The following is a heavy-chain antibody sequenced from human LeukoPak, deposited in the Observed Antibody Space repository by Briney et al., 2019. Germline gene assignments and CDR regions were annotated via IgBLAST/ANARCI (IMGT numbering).Heavy chain of an antibody. J-gene: IGHJ4*01. CDR2: MNPNSGNT. CDR1: GYTFTSYD. CDR3: ARGQFLWELNYYDSSGCLDY. V-gene: IGHV1-8*01. D-gene: IGHD3-22*01. Sequence: ASVKVSCKASGYTFTSYDINWVRQATGQGLEWMGWMNPNSGNTGYAQKFQGRVTMTRNTSISTAYMELSSLRSEDTAVYYCARGQFLWELNYYDSSGCLDYWGHGTLVTVSS.